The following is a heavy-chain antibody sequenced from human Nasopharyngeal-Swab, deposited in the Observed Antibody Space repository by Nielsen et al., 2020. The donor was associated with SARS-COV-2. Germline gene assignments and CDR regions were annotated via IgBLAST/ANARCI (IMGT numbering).Heavy chain of an antibody. V-gene: IGHV3-30*03. CDR2: ISYDGSNK. J-gene: IGHJ4*02. CDR3: TTDPRAPWFGELLFDY. CDR1: GFTFSSYG. Sequence: GGSLRLSCAASGFTFSSYGMHWVRQAPGKGLEWVAVISYDGSNKYYADSVKGRFTISRDNSKNTLYLQMNSLKTEDTAVYYCTTDPRAPWFGELLFDYWGQGTLVTVSS. D-gene: IGHD3-10*01.